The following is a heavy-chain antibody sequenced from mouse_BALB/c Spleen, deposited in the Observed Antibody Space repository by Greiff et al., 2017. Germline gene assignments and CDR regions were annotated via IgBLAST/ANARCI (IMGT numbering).Heavy chain of an antibody. CDR1: GYTFTSYT. Sequence: QVQLQQSGAELARPGASVKMSCKASGYTFTSYTMHWVKQRPGQGLEWIGYINPSSGYTNYNQKFKDKATLTADKSSSTAYMQLSSLTSEDSAVYYCARKGITTMGAMDYWGQGTSVTVSA. D-gene: IGHD2-4*01. J-gene: IGHJ4*01. CDR2: INPSSGYT. CDR3: ARKGITTMGAMDY. V-gene: IGHV1-4*01.